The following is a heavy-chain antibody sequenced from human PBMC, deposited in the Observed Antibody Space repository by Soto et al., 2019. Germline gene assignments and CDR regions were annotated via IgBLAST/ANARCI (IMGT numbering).Heavy chain of an antibody. D-gene: IGHD3-10*02. V-gene: IGHV1-18*01. CDR2: ISPYNGNT. CDR3: ARDQAMFVTHYYHYYGMDV. CDR1: GYTFTSYA. J-gene: IGHJ6*02. Sequence: DSVKVSCKASGYTFTSYAMHWVRQAPGQRLEWMGWISPYNGNTNYAQKIQGRGTMTTDTSTRTAYMELSNLRSDDTAVYYCARDQAMFVTHYYHYYGMDVRGQGPMGTASS.